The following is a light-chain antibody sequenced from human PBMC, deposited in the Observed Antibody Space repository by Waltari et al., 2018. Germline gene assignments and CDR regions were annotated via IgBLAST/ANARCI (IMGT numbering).Light chain of an antibody. CDR3: LQTYTTPLT. V-gene: IGKV1-39*01. Sequence: DIQMTQSPSSLSASVGDRVTITCRASQSISGSLHWYQQKLGKAPKLLIYAASSLPRGVPSRFSGSASGTYFTLTISSLQPEDFATYYCLQTYTTPLTFGGGTNVEIK. J-gene: IGKJ4*01. CDR2: AAS. CDR1: QSISGS.